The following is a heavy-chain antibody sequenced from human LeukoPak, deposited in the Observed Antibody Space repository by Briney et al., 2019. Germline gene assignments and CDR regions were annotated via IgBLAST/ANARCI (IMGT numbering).Heavy chain of an antibody. D-gene: IGHD2-21*01. CDR2: ISSNGGST. CDR1: GFTFSSYA. Sequence: GASLRLSCSASGFTFSSYAMHWVRQAPGKGLEEVSAISSNGGSTYYADSVKGRFTISRDNSKNTLYLQMSSLRAEDTAVYYCVKDYDIVGWNWFDPWGQGTLVTVSS. V-gene: IGHV3-64D*06. CDR3: VKDYDIVGWNWFDP. J-gene: IGHJ5*02.